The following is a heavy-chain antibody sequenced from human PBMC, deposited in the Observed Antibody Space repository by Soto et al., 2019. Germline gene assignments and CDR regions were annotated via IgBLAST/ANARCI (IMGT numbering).Heavy chain of an antibody. CDR3: AREFDGYNYNWFDP. CDR1: GYTFTGYY. D-gene: IGHD5-12*01. V-gene: IGHV1-2*04. J-gene: IGHJ5*02. CDR2: INPNSGGT. Sequence: ASVKVSCKASGYTFTGYYMHWVRQAPGQGLEWMGWINPNSGGTNYAQKFQGWVTMTRDTSISTAYMELSRLRSDDTVVYYCAREFDGYNYNWFDPWGQGTLVTVSS.